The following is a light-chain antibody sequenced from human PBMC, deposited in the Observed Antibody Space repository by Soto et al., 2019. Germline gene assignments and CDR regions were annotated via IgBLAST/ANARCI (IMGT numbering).Light chain of an antibody. CDR3: QKYNSAPRT. J-gene: IGKJ1*01. V-gene: IGKV1-27*01. Sequence: DTQMTQSPCSLSASVGDRVTITCRARQGISNYLAWYQQKPGRVPKLLIYAASTLQSGVPYRFSGSGSVTDFTLTISSLQHEDVATYYCQKYNSAPRTFGQGPKVEIK. CDR1: QGISNY. CDR2: AAS.